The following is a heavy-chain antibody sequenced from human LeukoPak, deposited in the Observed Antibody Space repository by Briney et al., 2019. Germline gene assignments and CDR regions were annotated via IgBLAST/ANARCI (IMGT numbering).Heavy chain of an antibody. CDR2: IWYDGSNK. J-gene: IGHJ4*02. Sequence: GGSLRLSCAASGFTFSSYGMHWVRQAPGKGLEWVAVIWYDGSNKYYADSVKGRFTISRDNAKNSLYLQMNSLRAEDTALYYCTKGILGPKYYFDYWGQGTLVTVSS. CDR3: TKGILGPKYYFDY. CDR1: GFTFSSYG. V-gene: IGHV3-33*03.